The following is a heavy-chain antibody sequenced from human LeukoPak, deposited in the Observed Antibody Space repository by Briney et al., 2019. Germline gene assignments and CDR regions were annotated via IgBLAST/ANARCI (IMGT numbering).Heavy chain of an antibody. CDR1: GFTFSGYG. CDR2: IRYDGSDK. V-gene: IGHV3-30*02. J-gene: IGHJ6*04. CDR3: ARDGTPIHSSGWVYMDV. Sequence: GGSLRLSCVASGFTFSGYGLHWVRQAPGKGLEWVTFIRYDGSDKYYVDSAKGRFTISRDNSKNTLYLQMNSLRAEASAVYYCARDGTPIHSSGWVYMDVWGKGTTVTISS. D-gene: IGHD6-25*01.